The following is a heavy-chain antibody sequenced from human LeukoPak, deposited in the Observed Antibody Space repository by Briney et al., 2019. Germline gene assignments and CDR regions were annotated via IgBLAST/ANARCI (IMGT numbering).Heavy chain of an antibody. CDR1: GGSISSSDYY. V-gene: IGHV4-39*07. J-gene: IGHJ4*02. Sequence: SETLSHTCTVSGGSISSSDYYWGWIRQPPGKGLEWIGTIFYSGSTYYNPSLKSRVTISVDTSRNQFSLKLSSVTAADTAVYYCARDREYSYGYFDYWGQGTLVTVSS. CDR3: ARDREYSYGYFDY. CDR2: IFYSGST. D-gene: IGHD5-18*01.